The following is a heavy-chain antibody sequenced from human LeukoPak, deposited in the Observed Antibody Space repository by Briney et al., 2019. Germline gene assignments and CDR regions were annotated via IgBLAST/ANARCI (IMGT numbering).Heavy chain of an antibody. CDR3: ASRDKGYYYGMDV. CDR1: GFTVSGNY. Sequence: PGGSLRLSCAASGFTVSGNYMSWVRQPPGKGLEWVSLLYSGGSTYYADSVKGRFSISRDNSKNMLYLQMNSLRAEDTAVYYCASRDKGYYYGMDVWGQGTTVTVSS. J-gene: IGHJ6*02. D-gene: IGHD5-24*01. CDR2: LYSGGST. V-gene: IGHV3-66*01.